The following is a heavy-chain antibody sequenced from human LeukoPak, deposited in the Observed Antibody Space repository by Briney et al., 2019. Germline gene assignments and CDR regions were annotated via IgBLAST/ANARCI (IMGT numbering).Heavy chain of an antibody. J-gene: IGHJ4*02. CDR1: GGPFSGYY. V-gene: IGHV4-34*01. CDR2: INHSGST. CDR3: ASSYGDLDY. D-gene: IGHD4-17*01. Sequence: SETLSLTCAVYGGPFSGYYWSWIRQPPGKGLEWIGEINHSGSTNYNPSLKSRVTISVDTSKNQFSLKLSSVTAADTAVYYCASSYGDLDYWGQGTLVTVSS.